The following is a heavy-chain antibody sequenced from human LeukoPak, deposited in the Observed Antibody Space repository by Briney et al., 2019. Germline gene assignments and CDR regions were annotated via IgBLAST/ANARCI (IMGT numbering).Heavy chain of an antibody. CDR1: GYTLTELS. V-gene: IGHV1-24*01. J-gene: IGHJ4*02. D-gene: IGHD3-3*01. CDR2: FDPEDGET. Sequence: ASVKVSCKVSGYTLTELSMHWVRQAPGKGVEWMGGFDPEDGETIYAQKFQGRVTMTEDTSTDTAYMELSSLRSEDTAVYYCATGVGYDFWSGFTSLDYWGQGTPVTVSS. CDR3: ATGVGYDFWSGFTSLDY.